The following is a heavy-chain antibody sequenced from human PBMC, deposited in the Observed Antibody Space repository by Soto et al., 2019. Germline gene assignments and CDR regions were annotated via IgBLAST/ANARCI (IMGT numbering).Heavy chain of an antibody. CDR1: GGTFSRHA. CDR3: AREWEYDSNDYYYSY. CDR2: IIAIFGTA. Sequence: QVQLVQSGAEVRKPGSSVKVSCKASGGTFSRHAISWVRQAPGQGIEWMGGIIAIFGTANHAKKFQGRVTISADESTSKVYMELSSLRSEDTAMYYCAREWEYDSNDYYYSYWGQGTLFIVAS. V-gene: IGHV1-69*01. D-gene: IGHD3-22*01. J-gene: IGHJ4*02.